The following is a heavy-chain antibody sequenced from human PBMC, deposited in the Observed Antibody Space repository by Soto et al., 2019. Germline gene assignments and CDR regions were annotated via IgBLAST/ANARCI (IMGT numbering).Heavy chain of an antibody. CDR2: TSTFNGEA. J-gene: IGHJ4*02. D-gene: IGHD3-10*01. CDR1: GYSFTSTG. V-gene: IGHV1-18*01. CDR3: ARDLDGSGSYFTDY. Sequence: QVQLVQSGVEVKKPGASVKVSCKASGYSFTSTGISWVRQAPGQGPEWMGWTSTFNGEAKYAQKLQGRVTMTTDTSTTTAYMELRSLTSDDTAVYYCARDLDGSGSYFTDYWGQGTLVTVAS.